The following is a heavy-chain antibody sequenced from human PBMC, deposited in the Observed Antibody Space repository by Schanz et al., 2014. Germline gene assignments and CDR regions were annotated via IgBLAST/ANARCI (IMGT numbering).Heavy chain of an antibody. CDR3: VRVSFADPRLYRGMDRDIDY. CDR2: ISTSGTYM. V-gene: IGHV3-21*01. J-gene: IGHJ4*02. D-gene: IGHD5-18*01. Sequence: EVQLMESGGGLVKPGGSLRLSCVASGFAFSSFAMTWVRQAPGRGLEWVSSISTSGTYMYIADSLKGRLTISRDDAKKSMYLQMNNLRAEDTAVYCCVRVSFADPRLYRGMDRDIDYWGQGTLVTVSS. CDR1: GFAFSSFA.